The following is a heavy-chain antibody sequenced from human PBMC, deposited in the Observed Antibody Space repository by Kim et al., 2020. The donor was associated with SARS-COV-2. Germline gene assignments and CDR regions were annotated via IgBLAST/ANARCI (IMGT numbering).Heavy chain of an antibody. CDR3: AREHGSGKNWFDP. J-gene: IGHJ5*02. D-gene: IGHD3-10*01. Sequence: SETLSLTCTVSGGSISSGDYYWSWIRQPPGKGLEWIGYIYYSGSTYYNPSLKSRVTISVDTSKNQFSLKLSSVTAADTAVYYCAREHGSGKNWFDPWGQGTLVTVS. CDR1: GGSISSGDYY. V-gene: IGHV4-30-4*01. CDR2: IYYSGST.